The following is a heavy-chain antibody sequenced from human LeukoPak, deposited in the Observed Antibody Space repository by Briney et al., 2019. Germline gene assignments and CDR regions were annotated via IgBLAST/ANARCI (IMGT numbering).Heavy chain of an antibody. V-gene: IGHV3-23*01. J-gene: IGHJ3*02. CDR3: ANSMIVVVWAFDI. CDR1: GFTFSSYA. Sequence: GGSLRLSCAASGFTFSSYAMSWVRQAPGKGLEWVSAISGSGGSTYYADFVKGRFTISRDNSKNTLYLQMNSLRAEDTAVYYCANSMIVVVWAFDIWGQGTMVTVSS. CDR2: ISGSGGST. D-gene: IGHD3-22*01.